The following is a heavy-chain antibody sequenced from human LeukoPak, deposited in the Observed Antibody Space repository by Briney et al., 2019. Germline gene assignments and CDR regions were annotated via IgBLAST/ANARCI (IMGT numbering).Heavy chain of an antibody. CDR3: ARGFGYGGNFLVY. D-gene: IGHD4-23*01. CDR2: IYYSGST. V-gene: IGHV4-59*01. Sequence: PSETLSLTCTVSGGSISSYYWGLIRQPPGKGLEWIGYIYYSGSTNYNPPLKSRVTISVDTSKNQFSLKLSSVTAADTAVYYCARGFGYGGNFLVYWGQGTLVTVSS. CDR1: GGSISSYY. J-gene: IGHJ4*02.